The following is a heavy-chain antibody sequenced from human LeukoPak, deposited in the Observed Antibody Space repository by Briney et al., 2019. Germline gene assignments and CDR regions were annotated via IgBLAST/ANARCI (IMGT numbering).Heavy chain of an antibody. Sequence: GGSLRLSCAASGFTFSSYGMHWVRQAPGKGLEWGAVIWYDGSNKYYADSVKGRFTISRDNSKNTLYLQMNSLRAEDTAVYYCARSHIVGADDAFDIWGQGTMVTVSS. CDR3: ARSHIVGADDAFDI. CDR2: IWYDGSNK. V-gene: IGHV3-33*08. J-gene: IGHJ3*02. D-gene: IGHD1-26*01. CDR1: GFTFSSYG.